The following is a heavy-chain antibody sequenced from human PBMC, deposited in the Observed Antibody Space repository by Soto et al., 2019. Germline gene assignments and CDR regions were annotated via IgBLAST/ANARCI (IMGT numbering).Heavy chain of an antibody. J-gene: IGHJ4*02. Sequence: GGSLRLSCAASGFTFNNAWMNWVRQAPGKGLEWVGRIKSNTDGGTTDYAAPVKGRFTISRDDSKNTLYLQMNSLKSEDTAVYYCTTGLTYYSDTSGYYFDCWGQGTLVTVSS. V-gene: IGHV3-15*07. CDR3: TTGLTYYSDTSGYYFDC. CDR2: IKSNTDGGTT. CDR1: GFTFNNAW. D-gene: IGHD3-22*01.